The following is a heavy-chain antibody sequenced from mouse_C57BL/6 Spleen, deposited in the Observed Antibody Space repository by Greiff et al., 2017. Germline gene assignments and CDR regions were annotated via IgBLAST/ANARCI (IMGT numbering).Heavy chain of an antibody. V-gene: IGHV1-59*01. J-gene: IGHJ3*01. Sequence: VQLQQPGAELVRPGTSVKLSCKASGYTFTSYWMHWVKQRPGQGLEWIGVIDPSDSYTNYNQKFKGKATLTVDTSSSTAYMQLSSLTSEDSAVYYCARTHYGNSWFAYWGQGTLVTVSA. CDR2: IDPSDSYT. CDR3: ARTHYGNSWFAY. CDR1: GYTFTSYW. D-gene: IGHD2-1*01.